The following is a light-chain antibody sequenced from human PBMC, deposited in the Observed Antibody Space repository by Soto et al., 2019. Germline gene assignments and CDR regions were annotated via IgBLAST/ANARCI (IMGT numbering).Light chain of an antibody. CDR3: CSYAGSSMFV. Sequence: QSALTQPASVSGSPGQSITISCTGSSSDVGPYNLVSWYQHHPGKAPKLMISAVVKRPSGVSNRFSGSKSGNTASLTISGLQAEDEADYYCCSYAGSSMFVFGGGTQLTVL. CDR1: SSDVGPYNL. CDR2: AVV. V-gene: IGLV2-23*02. J-gene: IGLJ2*01.